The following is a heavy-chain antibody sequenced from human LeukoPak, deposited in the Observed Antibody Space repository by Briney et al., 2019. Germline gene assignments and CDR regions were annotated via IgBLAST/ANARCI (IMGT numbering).Heavy chain of an antibody. V-gene: IGHV4-59*08. CDR1: GDSISSSY. D-gene: IGHD3-10*01. Sequence: PAETLSLTCTVSGDSISSSYWSWIRQPPGNGLEWIGSISYRGRTNSNPSLKSRVSISVDTSKNQFSLSLTSVTAADTAVYYCARRVLESPVISENNWLDPWGQGTLVTVSS. CDR2: ISYRGRT. CDR3: ARRVLESPVISENNWLDP. J-gene: IGHJ5*02.